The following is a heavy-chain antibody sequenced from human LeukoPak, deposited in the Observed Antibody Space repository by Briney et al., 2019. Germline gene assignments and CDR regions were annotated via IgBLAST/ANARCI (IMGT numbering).Heavy chain of an antibody. V-gene: IGHV3-23*01. D-gene: IGHD5-24*01. J-gene: IGHJ3*02. Sequence: GSLRLSCAASGFTFSSYAMSWVRQAPGKGLEWVSAISGSGGSTYYADSVKGRFTISRDNSKNTLYLQMNSLRAEDTAVYYSAKQGWLAKNQPGLGAFDIWGQGTMDTVSS. CDR2: ISGSGGST. CDR3: AKQGWLAKNQPGLGAFDI. CDR1: GFTFSSYA.